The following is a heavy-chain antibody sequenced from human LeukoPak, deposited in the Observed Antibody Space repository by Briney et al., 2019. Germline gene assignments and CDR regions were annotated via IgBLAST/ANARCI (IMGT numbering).Heavy chain of an antibody. CDR2: MNPNSGNT. V-gene: IGHV1-8*02. J-gene: IGHJ6*02. Sequence: ASVKVSCKASGYIFTSYDINWVRQAPGQGLEWMGWMNPNSGNTGYAQKFQGRVTITRNTSISIAYMELSSLRSEDTAVYYCARGGSRSGSYCYYYYGMDVWGQGTTVTVSS. CDR3: ARGGSRSGSYCYYYYGMDV. CDR1: GYIFTSYD. D-gene: IGHD3-10*01.